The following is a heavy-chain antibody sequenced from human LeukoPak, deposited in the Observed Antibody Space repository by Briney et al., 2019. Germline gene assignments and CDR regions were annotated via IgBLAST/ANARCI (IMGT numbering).Heavy chain of an antibody. D-gene: IGHD3-22*01. CDR3: AEDIGYQDRSDHYPGMNV. Sequence: GGSLRLSCAASGFSLSSYGMHWWLRDPAEGVVGVAFILFDGNDKYYADSVKGRLTISRDNSKNTLLLQLNRLRVEDTAVYYCAEDIGYQDRSDHYPGMNVWGKGTTVTVSS. J-gene: IGHJ6*03. V-gene: IGHV3-30*02. CDR2: ILFDGNDK. CDR1: GFSLSSYG.